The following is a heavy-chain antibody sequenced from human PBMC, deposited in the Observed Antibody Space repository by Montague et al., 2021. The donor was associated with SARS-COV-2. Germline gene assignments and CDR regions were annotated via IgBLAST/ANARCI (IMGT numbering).Heavy chain of an antibody. Sequence: SETLSLTCTVSGSSISSSSYYWGWIRQPPGKGLEWIGSIYYSGSTYYNPSLKSRVTISVDTSKNQFSLKLSSVTAADTAVYYCARHSGRDTIFGVVIIPGAFDIWGQGTMVTVSS. CDR1: GSSISSSSYY. J-gene: IGHJ3*02. CDR2: IYYSGST. D-gene: IGHD3-3*01. V-gene: IGHV4-39*01. CDR3: ARHSGRDTIFGVVIIPGAFDI.